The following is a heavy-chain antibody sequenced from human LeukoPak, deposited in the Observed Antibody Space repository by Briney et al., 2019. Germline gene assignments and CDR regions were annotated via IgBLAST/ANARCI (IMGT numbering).Heavy chain of an antibody. CDR2: INHSGST. D-gene: IGHD6-19*01. Sequence: SETLSLTCAVYGGSFSGYYWSWIRQPPGKGLEWIGEINHSGSTNYNPSLKSRVTISVDTSKNQFSLKLSSVTAADTAVYYCARVGYSSGWYDPFDYWGQGTLVTVSS. CDR3: ARVGYSSGWYDPFDY. V-gene: IGHV4-34*01. CDR1: GGSFSGYY. J-gene: IGHJ4*02.